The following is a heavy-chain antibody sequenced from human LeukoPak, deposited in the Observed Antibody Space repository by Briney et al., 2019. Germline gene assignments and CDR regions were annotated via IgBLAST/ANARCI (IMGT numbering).Heavy chain of an antibody. CDR3: AKVGSGVTYYYYYMDV. CDR1: GFTVSSNY. CDR2: IYSGGST. Sequence: PGGSLRLSCAASGFTVSSNYMSWVRQAPGKGLEWVSVIYSGGSTYYADSVKGRFTISRDNSKNTLYLQTNSLRAEDTAVYYCAKVGSGVTYYYYYMDVWGKGTTVTISS. J-gene: IGHJ6*03. V-gene: IGHV3-53*05. D-gene: IGHD3-10*01.